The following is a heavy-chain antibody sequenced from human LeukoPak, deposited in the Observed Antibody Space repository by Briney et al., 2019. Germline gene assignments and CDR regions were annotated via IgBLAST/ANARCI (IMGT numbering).Heavy chain of an antibody. CDR1: GYTFTTYG. V-gene: IGHV1-18*01. CDR3: AAQKTNWFDP. J-gene: IGHJ5*02. Sequence: ASVKVSCKASGYTFTTYGISWVRQAPGQGLEWMGWINPHNGNTKYAQNLQGRVTMITDTSTSTAYMELRSLRSDDTAVYYCAAQKTNWFDPRGQGTLVTVSS. CDR2: INPHNGNT.